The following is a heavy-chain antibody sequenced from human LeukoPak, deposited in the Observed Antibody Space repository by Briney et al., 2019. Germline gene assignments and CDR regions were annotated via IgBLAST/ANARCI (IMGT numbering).Heavy chain of an antibody. CDR2: ISAYNGDT. D-gene: IGHD3-22*01. V-gene: IGHV1-18*01. CDR3: ARDREESGDSSGYYYADYYYYYMDV. Sequence: ASVKVSCKASGYTFTSYGISWVRQAPGQGLEWMGWISAYNGDTNYAQKLQGRVTMTTDTSTSTAYMELRSLRSDDTAIYYCARDREESGDSSGYYYADYYYYYMDVWGKGTTVTISS. CDR1: GYTFTSYG. J-gene: IGHJ6*03.